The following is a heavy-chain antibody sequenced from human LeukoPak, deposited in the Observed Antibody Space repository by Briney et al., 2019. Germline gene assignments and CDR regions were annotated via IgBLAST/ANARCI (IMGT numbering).Heavy chain of an antibody. J-gene: IGHJ3*02. Sequence: SETLSLTCTVSGGSISSYYWRWIRQPPGKGLEWIGYIYYSGSTNYNPSLKSRVTISVDTSKNQFSLKLSSVTAADTAVYYCARHYYDSTHDAFDIWGQGTMVTVSS. V-gene: IGHV4-59*08. CDR2: IYYSGST. CDR1: GGSISSYY. CDR3: ARHYYDSTHDAFDI. D-gene: IGHD3-22*01.